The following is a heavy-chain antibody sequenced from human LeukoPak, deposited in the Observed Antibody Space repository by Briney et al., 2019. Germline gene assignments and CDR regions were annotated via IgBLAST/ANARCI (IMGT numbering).Heavy chain of an antibody. Sequence: GRSLRLSCVASGFTFSSYSMNWVRQAPGKGLEWVSSISSGSSYIYYADSVKGRFTISRDNAKNSLYLQMNSLRAEDTAVYYCARDPSIVVVPATIGRFDPWGQGTLVTVSS. CDR1: GFTFSSYS. CDR3: ARDPSIVVVPATIGRFDP. V-gene: IGHV3-21*01. J-gene: IGHJ5*02. CDR2: ISSGSSYI. D-gene: IGHD2-2*02.